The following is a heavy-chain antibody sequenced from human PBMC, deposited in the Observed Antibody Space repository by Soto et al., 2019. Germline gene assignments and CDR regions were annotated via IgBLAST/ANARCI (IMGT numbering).Heavy chain of an antibody. CDR3: ARDPTTSYGEQEGFDY. V-gene: IGHV1-69*01. Sequence: QVQLVQSGAEVKKPGSSVKVSCKASGVTFSSYAISWVRQAPGQGLEWMGGIIPIFGTANYAQKFQGRVTITADESTSTAYIELRSLRSEDTAVYYCARDPTTSYGEQEGFDYWGQGTLVTVSS. D-gene: IGHD4-17*01. CDR2: IIPIFGTA. CDR1: GVTFSSYA. J-gene: IGHJ4*02.